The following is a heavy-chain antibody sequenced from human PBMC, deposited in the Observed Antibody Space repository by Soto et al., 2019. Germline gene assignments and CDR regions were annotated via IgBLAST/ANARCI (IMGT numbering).Heavy chain of an antibody. V-gene: IGHV1-3*01. CDR1: GYTFTSYA. CDR3: ARDKGQMTKDTFDL. Sequence: ASVKVSCKASGYTFTSYAMHWVRQAPGQRLEWMGWINAGNGNTKYSEKFQDRLTMTTDTSTTTAYMELRSLRSDDTVVFYCARDKGQMTKDTFDLWGQGTLVTVSS. CDR2: INAGNGNT. D-gene: IGHD4-17*01. J-gene: IGHJ4*02.